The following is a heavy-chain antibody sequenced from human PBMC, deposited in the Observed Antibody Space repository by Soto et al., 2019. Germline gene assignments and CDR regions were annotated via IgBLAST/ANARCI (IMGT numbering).Heavy chain of an antibody. J-gene: IGHJ6*02. V-gene: IGHV4-59*01. D-gene: IGHD3-10*01. CDR2: IYYSGST. CDR3: ARDSTYYYGSGSYKTYYYYGMDV. CDR1: GDSINNYY. Sequence: SETLSLTCTVSGDSINNYYWGWIRQPPGKGLEWIGYIYYSGSTNYNPSLKSRVTISVDTSKNQFSLKLSSVTAADTAVYYCARDSTYYYGSGSYKTYYYYGMDVWGQGTTVTVS.